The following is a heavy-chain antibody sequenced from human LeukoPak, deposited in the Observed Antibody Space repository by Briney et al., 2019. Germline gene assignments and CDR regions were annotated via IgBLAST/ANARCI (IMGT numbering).Heavy chain of an antibody. CDR2: IYYSGST. D-gene: IGHD5-24*01. V-gene: IGHV4-59*01. CDR1: GGSISSYY. J-gene: IGHJ4*02. CDR3: AREKMATIDY. Sequence: SETLSLTCTVSGGSISSYYWSWIRQPPGKGLEWIGYIYYSGSTNYNPSLKSRVTISVDTFKNQFSLKLSSVTAADTAVYYCAREKMATIDYWGQGTLVTVSS.